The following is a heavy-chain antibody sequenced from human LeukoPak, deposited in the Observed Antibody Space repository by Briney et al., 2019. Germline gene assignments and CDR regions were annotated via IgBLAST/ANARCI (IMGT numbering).Heavy chain of an antibody. D-gene: IGHD3-16*01. CDR1: GYTFTSYG. CDR3: ARLSPGLPSGGQARFDY. V-gene: IGHV1-69*05. Sequence: ASVKVSCKASGYTFTSYGISWVRQAPGQGLEWMGGIIPIFGTANYAQKFQGRVTITTDESTSTAYMELSSLRSEDTAVYYCARLSPGLPSGGQARFDYWGQGTLVTVSS. CDR2: IIPIFGTA. J-gene: IGHJ4*02.